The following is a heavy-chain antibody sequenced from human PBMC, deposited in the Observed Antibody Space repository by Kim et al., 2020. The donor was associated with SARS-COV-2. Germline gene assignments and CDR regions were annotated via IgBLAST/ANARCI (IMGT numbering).Heavy chain of an antibody. CDR3: ARWGRDSSSNYYGMDV. J-gene: IGHJ6*02. CDR2: IGTAGDT. V-gene: IGHV3-13*04. Sequence: GGSLRLSCAASGFTFSSYDMHWVRQATEKGLEWVSAIGTAGDTYYPGSVKGRFTISRENAKNSLYLQMNSLRAGDTAVYYCARWGRDSSSNYYGMDVWGQGTTVTVSS. D-gene: IGHD6-6*01. CDR1: GFTFSSYD.